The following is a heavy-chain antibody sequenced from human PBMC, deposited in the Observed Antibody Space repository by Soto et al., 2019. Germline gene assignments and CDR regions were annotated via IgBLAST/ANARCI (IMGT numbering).Heavy chain of an antibody. V-gene: IGHV3-64D*06. D-gene: IGHD2-15*01. J-gene: IGHJ5*02. CDR3: VKDLCSGGSCYSFWFDP. CDR2: ISSNGGST. Sequence: GSLRLSCSASGFTFSSYAMHWVRQAPGKGLEYVSAISSNGGSTYYADSVKGRFTISRDNSKNTLYLQMSSLRAEDTAVYYCVKDLCSGGSCYSFWFDPWGQGTLVTVSS. CDR1: GFTFSSYA.